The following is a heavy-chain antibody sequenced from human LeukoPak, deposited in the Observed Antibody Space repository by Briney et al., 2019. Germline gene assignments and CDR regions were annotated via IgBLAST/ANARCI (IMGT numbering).Heavy chain of an antibody. V-gene: IGHV3-7*01. CDR1: GFTFSNFA. Sequence: GGSLRLSCAASGFTFSNFAMTWVRQAPGKGLEWVANIKEDGSEKYYVDSVKGRFTISRDNAKNSLFLQMDSLRAEDTAVYFCARDNRDYSTPYYFDYWGQGTLVTVSS. CDR2: IKEDGSEK. J-gene: IGHJ4*02. D-gene: IGHD4-11*01. CDR3: ARDNRDYSTPYYFDY.